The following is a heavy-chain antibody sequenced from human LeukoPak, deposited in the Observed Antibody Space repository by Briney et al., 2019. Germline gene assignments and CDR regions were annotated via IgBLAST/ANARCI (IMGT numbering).Heavy chain of an antibody. CDR3: ARDVGYCSSTSCRINYYFDY. CDR1: GYTFTSYD. D-gene: IGHD2-2*01. Sequence: ASVKVSCKASGYTFTSYDINGVRQATGQGLEWMGWMNPNSGNTGYAQKFQGRVTMTRNTSISTAYMELSRLRSDDTAVYYCARDVGYCSSTSCRINYYFDYWGQGTLVTVSS. V-gene: IGHV1-8*01. J-gene: IGHJ4*02. CDR2: MNPNSGNT.